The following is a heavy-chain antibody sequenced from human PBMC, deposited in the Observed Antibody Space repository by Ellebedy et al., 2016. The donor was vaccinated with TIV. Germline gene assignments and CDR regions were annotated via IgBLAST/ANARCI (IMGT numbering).Heavy chain of an antibody. CDR3: ARGNSEYYYMDV. D-gene: IGHD1-7*01. J-gene: IGHJ6*03. V-gene: IGHV4-39*01. CDR2: FYYSGNT. Sequence: SETLSLTCTVSGGSIRTSGYWGWIRPPPGKGLEWIVSFYYSGNTYYNPSLKSRVAIPVDTSRDQFSLRLSSVTAADTAVYFCARGNSEYYYMDVWGKGTTVTVSS. CDR1: GGSIRTSGY.